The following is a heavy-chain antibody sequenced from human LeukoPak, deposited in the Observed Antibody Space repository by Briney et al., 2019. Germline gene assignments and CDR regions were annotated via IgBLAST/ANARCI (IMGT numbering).Heavy chain of an antibody. CDR1: GYTFTGYY. D-gene: IGHD2-21*02. CDR3: ARVGGIVVVTAVVFDP. Sequence: ASVKVSCKASGYTFTGYYMHWVRQAPGQGLEWMGWINPNSGGTNYAQKFQGRVTMTRDTSISTAYMELSRLRSDDTAVYYCARVGGIVVVTAVVFDPGGQGPLVTVSS. V-gene: IGHV1-2*02. CDR2: INPNSGGT. J-gene: IGHJ5*02.